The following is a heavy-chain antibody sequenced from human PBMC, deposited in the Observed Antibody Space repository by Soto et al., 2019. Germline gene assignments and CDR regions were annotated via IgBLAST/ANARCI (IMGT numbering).Heavy chain of an antibody. CDR2: ISPMFGAA. CDR3: ATEAQVHSSDFVS. D-gene: IGHD2-15*01. J-gene: IGHJ4*02. V-gene: IGHV1-69*19. CDR1: GGTFNTYA. Sequence: QVQLVQSGAEMKKPGSSVKVSCQSSGGTFNTYAMNWVRQAPGQGPEWMGDISPMFGAANYAPKFQGRVTITAAESTGTSYMPLSSLTSEDPALYFCATEAQVHSSDFVSWGQGTLVNVSS.